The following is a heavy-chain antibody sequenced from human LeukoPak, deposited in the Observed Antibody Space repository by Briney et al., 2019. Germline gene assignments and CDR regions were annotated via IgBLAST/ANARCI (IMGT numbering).Heavy chain of an antibody. CDR2: ISSSSSYI. D-gene: IGHD3-9*01. J-gene: IGHJ2*01. V-gene: IGHV3-21*01. CDR3: ASILTGRTGVYYYFDL. Sequence: NPGGSLRLSCAASGFTFSSYSMNWVRQAPGKGLEWVSSISSSSSYIFYADSVKGRFTVSRDNAKNSLYLQMNSLRAEDTAVYYCASILTGRTGVYYYFDLWGRGTLVTVSS. CDR1: GFTFSSYS.